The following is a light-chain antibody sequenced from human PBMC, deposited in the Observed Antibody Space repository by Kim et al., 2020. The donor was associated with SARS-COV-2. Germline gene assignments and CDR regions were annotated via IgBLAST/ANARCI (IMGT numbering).Light chain of an antibody. Sequence: SGYPGERVARSCRASQSVSSNLAWYQEKPGQAPRLLIYGASTRATGVPARFSGSGSGTEFTLTITSLQSEDFAIYYCQQYNYWRTFGQGTKVDIK. J-gene: IGKJ1*01. CDR1: QSVSSN. CDR3: QQYNYWRT. CDR2: GAS. V-gene: IGKV3-15*01.